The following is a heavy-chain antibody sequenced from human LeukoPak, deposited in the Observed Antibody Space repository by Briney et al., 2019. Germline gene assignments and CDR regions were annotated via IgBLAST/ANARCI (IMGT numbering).Heavy chain of an antibody. CDR1: GGSFSGYY. V-gene: IGHV4-34*01. CDR2: IDHSGST. CDR3: MRGLLVPAVIRHWYFDL. Sequence: SETLSLTCAVYGGSFSGYYWNWVRQPPGKGLEWIGEIDHSGSTNYNSSLESRVTISVDTSKNQCSLKLSSVTAADTAIYFCMRGLLVPAVIRHWYFDLWGRGTLVTISS. J-gene: IGHJ2*01. D-gene: IGHD2-2*01.